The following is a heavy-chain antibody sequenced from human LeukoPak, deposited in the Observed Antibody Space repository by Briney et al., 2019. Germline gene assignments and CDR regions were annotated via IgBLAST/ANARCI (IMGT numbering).Heavy chain of an antibody. D-gene: IGHD6-13*01. V-gene: IGHV3-33*01. CDR2: IWYDGSNK. CDR3: ARDPNSIAAAGTGDY. CDR1: GFTFRNYG. J-gene: IGHJ4*02. Sequence: GGSLRLSCAASGFTFRNYGMHWVRQAPGKGLDWVAVIWYDGSNKYYADSVKGRFTISRDNAKNSLYLQMNSLRAEDTAVYYCARDPNSIAAAGTGDYWGQGTLVTVSS.